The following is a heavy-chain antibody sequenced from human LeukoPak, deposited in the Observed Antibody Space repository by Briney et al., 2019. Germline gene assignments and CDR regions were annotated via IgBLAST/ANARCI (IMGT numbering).Heavy chain of an antibody. CDR1: GGSFSGYY. CDR2: INHSGST. D-gene: IGHD6-6*01. CDR3: ASRGIAARPTSN. V-gene: IGHV4-34*01. Sequence: NSSETLSLTCAVYGGSFSGYYWSWIRQPPGKGLEWIGEINHSGSTNYNPSLKSRVTISVDTSKNQFSLKLSSVTAADTAVYYCASRGIAARPTSNWGQGTLVTVSS. J-gene: IGHJ4*02.